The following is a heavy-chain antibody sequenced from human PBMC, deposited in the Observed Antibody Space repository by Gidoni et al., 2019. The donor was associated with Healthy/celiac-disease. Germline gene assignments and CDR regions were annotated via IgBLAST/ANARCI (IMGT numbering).Heavy chain of an antibody. Sequence: QVQLVESGGGVVQPGRSLRLSCAASGFTFSSYGMHWVRQAPGKGLEWVAVISYDGSNKYYADSVKGRFTISRENSKNTLYLQMNSLRAEDTAVYYCAKEGVAVALDYWGQGTLVTVSS. V-gene: IGHV3-30*18. CDR2: ISYDGSNK. CDR1: GFTFSSYG. J-gene: IGHJ4*02. CDR3: AKEGVAVALDY. D-gene: IGHD6-19*01.